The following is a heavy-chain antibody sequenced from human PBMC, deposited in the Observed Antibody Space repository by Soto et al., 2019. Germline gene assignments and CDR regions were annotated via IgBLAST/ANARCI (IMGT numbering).Heavy chain of an antibody. V-gene: IGHV3-30-3*01. D-gene: IGHD6-19*01. Sequence: QVQLVESGGGVVQPGRSLRLSCAASGFTFSSYAMHWVRQAPGKGLEWVAVISYDGSNKYYAYSVKGRFTISRDNSKNTLYLQMNSLRAEDTAVYYCAREIKSSGKDYWGQGTLVTVSS. CDR1: GFTFSSYA. CDR3: AREIKSSGKDY. CDR2: ISYDGSNK. J-gene: IGHJ4*02.